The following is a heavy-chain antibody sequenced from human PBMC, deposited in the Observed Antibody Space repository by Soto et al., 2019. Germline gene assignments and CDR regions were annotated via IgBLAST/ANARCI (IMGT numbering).Heavy chain of an antibody. CDR3: VKIIGTWH. CDR1: GFTFSSYG. J-gene: IGHJ1*01. V-gene: IGHV3-23*01. CDR2: ISAGGGNT. Sequence: VQLLESGGGSVQYGGSLRLSCAASGFTFSSYGMSWVRQAPGEGLEWVSAISAGGGNTFYADSVKGRFTISRDDSKNTLFLQMSSLRAEDPAVYYCVKIIGTWHWGPGTPVTVSS. D-gene: IGHD1-26*01.